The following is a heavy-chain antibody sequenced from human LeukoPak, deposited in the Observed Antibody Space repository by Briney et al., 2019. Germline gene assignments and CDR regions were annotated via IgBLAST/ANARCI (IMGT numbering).Heavy chain of an antibody. J-gene: IGHJ4*02. V-gene: IGHV3-7*04. CDR2: IHPEGNEK. CDR3: ARGDAFSGDH. Sequence: GGSLRLXCAVSGFSFTNFWMRWVRQAPGRGLEWVANIHPEGNEKYHVESVKGRFTISRDNTKNLLFLQMNGLRVEDTAVYYCARGDAFSGDHWGQGTLVTVSS. CDR1: GFSFTNFW.